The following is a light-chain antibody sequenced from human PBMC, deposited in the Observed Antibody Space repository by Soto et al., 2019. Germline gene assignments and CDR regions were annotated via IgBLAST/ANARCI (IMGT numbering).Light chain of an antibody. V-gene: IGKV1-33*01. Sequence: DIQMTQSPSSLSASVGDRVTITCQASQAIGNYLTWYQQKPGKAPKLLIYEASNLETGVTSRFNGSGSGTYFTFTINSLQPEDIDTYYCQKYDDLPFTFGVETKVEIK. CDR2: EAS. CDR1: QAIGNY. CDR3: QKYDDLPFT. J-gene: IGKJ4*01.